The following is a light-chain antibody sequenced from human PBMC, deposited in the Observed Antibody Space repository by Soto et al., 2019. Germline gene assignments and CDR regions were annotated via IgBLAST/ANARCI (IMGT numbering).Light chain of an antibody. CDR1: STDVGGYNY. CDR3: ATWDDRLTAWV. J-gene: IGLJ7*01. CDR2: EVS. V-gene: IGLV2-14*01. Sequence: QSALTQPASVSGSPGQSIAISCTGTSTDVGGYNYVSWYQQHPGKAPKLMIYEVSNRPSGVSDRFSGSKSGTSASLAISGLQSEDEGDYYCATWDDRLTAWVFGGGTQLTVL.